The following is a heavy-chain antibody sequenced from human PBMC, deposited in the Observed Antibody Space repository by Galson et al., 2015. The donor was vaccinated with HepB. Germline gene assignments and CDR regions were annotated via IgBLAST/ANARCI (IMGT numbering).Heavy chain of an antibody. J-gene: IGHJ4*02. CDR2: IYYMGTT. D-gene: IGHD5-18*01. Sequence: TLSLTCTVSVGSISIGGSYWSWIRQLPGRGLEWIGYIYYMGTTYYNPSLKSRVSISLDTSENQFSLRLSSVTAADTAVYYCASATGGYNFDYWGQGTLVPVSS. CDR1: VGSISIGGSY. CDR3: ASATGGYNFDY. V-gene: IGHV4-31*03.